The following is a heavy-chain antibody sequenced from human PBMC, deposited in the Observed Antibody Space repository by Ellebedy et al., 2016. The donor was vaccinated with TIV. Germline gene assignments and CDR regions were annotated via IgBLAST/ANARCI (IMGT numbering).Heavy chain of an antibody. Sequence: ASVKVSCKVSGYTLIELSMHWVRQAPGKGLEWMGGFDPEDGETIYTQKFQGRVTMTEDTSTDTAYMELSSLRSEETAVDYCAKKIDCSGGSCYSTSLGGAFDIWGQGTMVTVSS. J-gene: IGHJ3*02. CDR1: GYTLIELS. CDR3: AKKIDCSGGSCYSTSLGGAFDI. D-gene: IGHD2-15*01. CDR2: FDPEDGET. V-gene: IGHV1-24*01.